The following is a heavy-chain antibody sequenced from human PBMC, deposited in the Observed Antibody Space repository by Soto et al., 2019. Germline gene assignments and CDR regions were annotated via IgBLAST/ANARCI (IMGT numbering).Heavy chain of an antibody. CDR3: AREQWLREGYFYAMDV. CDR1: GFTFKTYG. V-gene: IGHV3-30*03. J-gene: IGHJ6*02. CDR2: ISFGGTDK. D-gene: IGHD6-19*01. Sequence: QVQLVESGGGVVQPGRSLRLSCAASGFTFKTYGMHWVRQAPGKGLEWVAVISFGGTDKYYADSVKGRFSISRDNSKSTLYLQMNNLTADDTAGYYWAREQWLREGYFYAMDVWGQGTTVTVSS.